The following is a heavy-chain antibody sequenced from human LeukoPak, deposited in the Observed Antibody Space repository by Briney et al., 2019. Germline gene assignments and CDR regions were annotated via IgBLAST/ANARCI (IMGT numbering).Heavy chain of an antibody. Sequence: ASVKVSCKASGGTFSSYAISWVRQAPGQGLEWMGGIIPIFGTANYAQKFQGRVTITADESTSTAYMELSSLRSEDTAVYYCARGLGIYDFWSGYYTYYYYYGMDVWGQGTTVTVSS. CDR3: ARGLGIYDFWSGYYTYYYYYGMDV. CDR1: GGTFSSYA. D-gene: IGHD3-3*01. V-gene: IGHV1-69*13. CDR2: IIPIFGTA. J-gene: IGHJ6*02.